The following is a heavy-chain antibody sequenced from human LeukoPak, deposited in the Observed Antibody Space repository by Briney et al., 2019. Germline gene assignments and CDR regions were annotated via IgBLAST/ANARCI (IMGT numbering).Heavy chain of an antibody. CDR1: GFTFSTHA. CDR2: ISGSGGST. CDR3: AKEAAGKGGFFDF. V-gene: IGHV3-23*01. J-gene: IGHJ4*02. D-gene: IGHD6-25*01. Sequence: GGSLRLSCAASGFTFSTHAMTWVRQAPGKGLEWVSGISGSGGSTYYADSVKGRFTISRDNSKNTLYLQMNNLRAEDTTLYYCAKEAAGKGGFFDFWGQGALVTVSS.